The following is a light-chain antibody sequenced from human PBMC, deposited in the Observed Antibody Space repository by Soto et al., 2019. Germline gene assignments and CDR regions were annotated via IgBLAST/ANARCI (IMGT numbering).Light chain of an antibody. CDR2: GAS. CDR3: QQLNTFPPFFT. Sequence: DIQLTQSPSFLSASVGDRVTITCRASQGIRSYLAWYQQRPGKAPELLIYGASTLRPGGASRFSGSGSGTEFTLTISSLQHEDFATYFCQQLNTFPPFFTFGPGTKVDIK. J-gene: IGKJ3*01. CDR1: QGIRSY. V-gene: IGKV1-9*01.